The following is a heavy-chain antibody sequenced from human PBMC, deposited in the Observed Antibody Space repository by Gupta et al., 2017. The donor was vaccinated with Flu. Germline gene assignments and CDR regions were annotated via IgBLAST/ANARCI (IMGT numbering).Heavy chain of an antibody. CDR1: GATFSSYA. CDR3: ARTVLGCGEVEGWFDP. J-gene: IGHJ5*02. V-gene: IGHV1-69*06. CDR2: IIPIFGTE. D-gene: IGHD3-10*01. Sequence: QVQLVQSVAEVEKPSSSVKLSCNTSGATFSSYAISWVRQALRQGLECMGGIIPIFGTENDAHKFQGRVTMTAYKSTSTAYMVLSSLRFDDTVVYYCARTVLGCGEVEGWFDPWGHGSLGAVYS.